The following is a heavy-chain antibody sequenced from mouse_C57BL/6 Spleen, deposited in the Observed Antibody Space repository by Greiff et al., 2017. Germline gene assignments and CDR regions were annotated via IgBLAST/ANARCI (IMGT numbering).Heavy chain of an antibody. V-gene: IGHV1-82*01. D-gene: IGHD2-1*01. CDR2: IYPGDGDT. CDR3: ARSLYYGNYGYYYFDY. Sequence: VHLVESGPELVKPGASVKISCKASGYAFSSSWMNWVKQRPGKGLEWIGRIYPGDGDTNYNGKFKGKATLTADKSSSTAYMQLSSLTSEDSAVYFCARSLYYGNYGYYYFDYWGQGTTLTVSS. CDR1: GYAFSSSW. J-gene: IGHJ2*01.